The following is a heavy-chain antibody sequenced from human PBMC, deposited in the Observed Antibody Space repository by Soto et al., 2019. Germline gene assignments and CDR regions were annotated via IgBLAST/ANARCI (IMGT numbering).Heavy chain of an antibody. CDR2: ISVSGDSR. V-gene: IGHV3-23*01. CDR1: GFTFSSYA. J-gene: IGHJ4*02. D-gene: IGHD1-20*01. Sequence: EVQLLESGGGLVQPGGSLRLSCATSGFTFSSYAMSWVRQAPVKGLEWVSGISVSGDSRYDADSVKGRFTISRDNSKSTLYLEINILRAEDTAVYYCATSFRYGDPEYWGQGVLVTVSS. CDR3: ATSFRYGDPEY.